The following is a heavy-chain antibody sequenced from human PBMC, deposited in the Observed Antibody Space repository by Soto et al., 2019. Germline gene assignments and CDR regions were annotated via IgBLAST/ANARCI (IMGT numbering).Heavy chain of an antibody. CDR1: GFTFSSYG. J-gene: IGHJ4*02. D-gene: IGHD3-22*01. CDR3: VRDRYYYDSSGYLFDY. CDR2: IWYDGSNK. Sequence: QVQLVESGGGVVQPGRSLRLSCAASGFTFSSYGMHWVRQAPGKGLEWVAVIWYDGSNKYYADSVKGRFTISRDNSKNTLYLQMNSLRAEDTAVYYCVRDRYYYDSSGYLFDYWGQGTLVTVSS. V-gene: IGHV3-33*01.